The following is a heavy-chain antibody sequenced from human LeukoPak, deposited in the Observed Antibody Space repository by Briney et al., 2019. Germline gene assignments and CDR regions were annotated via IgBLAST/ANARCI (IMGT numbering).Heavy chain of an antibody. V-gene: IGHV3-23*01. J-gene: IGHJ4*02. CDR1: GFTFSSYA. CDR2: ISGSGGST. CDR3: ANMGYSSSWYKDFDY. D-gene: IGHD6-13*01. Sequence: SGRSLRLSCAASGFTFSSYAMSWVRQAPGKGLEWVSAISGSGGSTYYADSVKGRFTISRDNSKNTLYLQMNSLRAEDTAVYYCANMGYSSSWYKDFDYWGQGTLVTVSS.